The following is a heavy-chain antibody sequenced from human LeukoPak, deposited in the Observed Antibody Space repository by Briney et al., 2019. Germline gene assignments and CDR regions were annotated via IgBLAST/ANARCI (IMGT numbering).Heavy chain of an antibody. CDR3: ARGGSSWSAEYFQH. Sequence: ASVKVSCKASTYTFTNYGINWVRQAPGQGLEWMGWISGYNGDTKFAQKLQDRLTMTSDTSTSTAYVELRSLRSDDTAVYFCARGGSSWSAEYFQHWGQGTLVTVSS. J-gene: IGHJ1*01. CDR2: ISGYNGDT. V-gene: IGHV1-18*01. CDR1: TYTFTNYG. D-gene: IGHD6-13*01.